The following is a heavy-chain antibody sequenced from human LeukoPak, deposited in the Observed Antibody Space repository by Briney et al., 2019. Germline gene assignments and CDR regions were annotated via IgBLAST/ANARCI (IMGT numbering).Heavy chain of an antibody. Sequence: GGSLRLSCAASGFIFSSYEMNWVRQAPGKGLEWVSYISSSGSTIYYADSVKGRFTISRDNAKNSLYLQMNSLRGEDTAVYYCARGCGGDCHPRDAFDIWGQGTMVTVSS. D-gene: IGHD2-21*02. J-gene: IGHJ3*02. CDR3: ARGCGGDCHPRDAFDI. V-gene: IGHV3-48*03. CDR2: ISSSGSTI. CDR1: GFIFSSYE.